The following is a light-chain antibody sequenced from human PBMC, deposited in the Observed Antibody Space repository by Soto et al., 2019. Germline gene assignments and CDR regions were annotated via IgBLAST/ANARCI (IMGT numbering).Light chain of an antibody. V-gene: IGKV1-9*01. Sequence: IQLTQSPSSLSAAVGDRVTITCRASQGISSYLAWYQQKPWKAPKLLIYAASTLQSGVPSRFSGSGSGTDFTLTISSLQPEDFANYYCQQLNSYPLTSGGGTKVEIK. J-gene: IGKJ4*01. CDR3: QQLNSYPLT. CDR2: AAS. CDR1: QGISSY.